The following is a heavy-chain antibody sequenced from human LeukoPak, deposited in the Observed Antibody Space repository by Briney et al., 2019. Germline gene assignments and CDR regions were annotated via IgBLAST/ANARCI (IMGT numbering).Heavy chain of an antibody. J-gene: IGHJ4*02. CDR3: ARVWIQLWLRELDY. V-gene: IGHV1-2*02. CDR2: INPNSGGT. D-gene: IGHD5-18*01. CDR1: GYTFTGYY. Sequence: GASVKVSRKASGYTFTGYYMHWVRQAPGQGLEWMGWINPNSGGTNYAQKFQGRVTMTRDTSISTAYMELSRLRSDDTAVYYCARVWIQLWLRELDYWGQGTLVTVSS.